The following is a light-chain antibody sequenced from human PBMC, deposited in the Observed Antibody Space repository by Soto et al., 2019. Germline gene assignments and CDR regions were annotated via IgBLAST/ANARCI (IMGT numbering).Light chain of an antibody. Sequence: QAALAQPLATYGCPGRSVTISSTGTSSDVGGYNYVSWYQQYPGRAPKLMIYEVTKRPSGVPDRFSGSKSGNTASLTVSGLQAEDEADYYCSSYAASNNFYFVFGGGTKVTVL. CDR3: SSYAASNNFYFV. CDR1: SSDVGGYNY. J-gene: IGLJ3*02. CDR2: EVT. V-gene: IGLV2-8*01.